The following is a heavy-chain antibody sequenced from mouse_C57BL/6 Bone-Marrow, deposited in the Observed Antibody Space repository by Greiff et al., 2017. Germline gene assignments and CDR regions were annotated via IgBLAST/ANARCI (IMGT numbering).Heavy chain of an antibody. CDR3: ARPYSSNYWYFDV. Sequence: VQLQQPGAELVKPGASVKMSCKASGYTFTSYWITWVKQRPGQGLEWIGDIYPGSGSTNYNEKFKSKATLTVDTASSTAYMQLSSLTSEDSAVYYCARPYSSNYWYFDVWGTGTTVTVSS. CDR1: GYTFTSYW. D-gene: IGHD2-5*01. V-gene: IGHV1-55*01. J-gene: IGHJ1*03. CDR2: IYPGSGST.